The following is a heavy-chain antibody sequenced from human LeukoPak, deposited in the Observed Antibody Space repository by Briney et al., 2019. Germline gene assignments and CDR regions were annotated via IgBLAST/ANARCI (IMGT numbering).Heavy chain of an antibody. CDR3: ARAYGSGSFFHNWFDP. V-gene: IGHV3-30*04. Sequence: QPGRSLRLSCAASGFTFSSYAMHWVRQAPGKGLEWVAVISYDGSNRYYADSVKGRFTISRDNSKNTLYLQMNSLRAEDTAVYYCARAYGSGSFFHNWFDPGAREPWSPSPQ. CDR1: GFTFSSYA. CDR2: ISYDGSNR. J-gene: IGHJ5*02. D-gene: IGHD3-10*01.